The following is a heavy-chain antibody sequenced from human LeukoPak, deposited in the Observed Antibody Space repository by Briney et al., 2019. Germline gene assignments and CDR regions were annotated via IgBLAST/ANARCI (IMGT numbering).Heavy chain of an antibody. D-gene: IGHD6-13*01. CDR1: GINFRSSG. CDR3: AREGGRAAAGRFDY. V-gene: IGHV3-30*02. Sequence: GGSLRLSCAASGINFRSSGMHWVRQAPGKGLEWVTFIQNDGSDKSYAASVKSRFTISRDNSKNTVYLHMNSLRADDTALYYCAREGGRAAAGRFDYWGQGTLVTVSS. J-gene: IGHJ4*02. CDR2: IQNDGSDK.